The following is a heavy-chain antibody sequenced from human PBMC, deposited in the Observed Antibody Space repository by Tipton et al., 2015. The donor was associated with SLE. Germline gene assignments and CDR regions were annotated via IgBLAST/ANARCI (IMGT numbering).Heavy chain of an antibody. CDR2: MNPNSGNT. CDR3: AREGGIAVAVHYYYGMDV. D-gene: IGHD6-19*01. CDR1: GYTFTSYD. V-gene: IGHV1-8*01. Sequence: QVQLVQSGAEVKKPGASVKVSCKASGYTFTSYDINWVRQATGQGLEWMGWMNPNSGNTGYAQKFQGRVTMTRNTSISTAYMELSSLRSEDTAVYYRAREGGIAVAVHYYYGMDVWGQGTTVTVSS. J-gene: IGHJ6*02.